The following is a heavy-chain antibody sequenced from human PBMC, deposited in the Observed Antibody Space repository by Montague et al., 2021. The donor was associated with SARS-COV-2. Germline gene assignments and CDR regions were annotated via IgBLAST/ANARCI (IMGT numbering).Heavy chain of an antibody. D-gene: IGHD2/OR15-2a*01. V-gene: IGHV3-74*01. J-gene: IGHJ4*02. CDR3: ARGLYKNSTYFGH. CDR2: VNGDGSTT. Sequence: SLRLSCAASGFTFSNYWMYWVRQAPGKGLVWVSRVNGDGSTTFYADSVRGRFTVSRDDAKNTLYLQMNSLRAEDTAVYYCARGLYKNSTYFGHWGQGTLVTVSS. CDR1: GFTFSNYW.